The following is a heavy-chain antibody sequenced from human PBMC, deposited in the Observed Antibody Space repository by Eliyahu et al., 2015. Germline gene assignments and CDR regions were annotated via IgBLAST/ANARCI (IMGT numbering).Heavy chain of an antibody. J-gene: IGHJ4*02. V-gene: IGHV3-73*02. D-gene: IGHD2-2*01. CDR1: GFXFSGSA. CDR2: IRSKANSYAT. CDR3: TRRGNYCSSTSCYVDY. Sequence: EVQLVESGGGLVQPGGSLNLSCAASGFXFSGSAXHWVRQASGKGLEWVGRIRSKANSYATAYAASVKGRFTISRDDSKNTAYLQMNSLKTEDTAVYYCTRRGNYCSSTSCYVDYWGQGTLVTVSS.